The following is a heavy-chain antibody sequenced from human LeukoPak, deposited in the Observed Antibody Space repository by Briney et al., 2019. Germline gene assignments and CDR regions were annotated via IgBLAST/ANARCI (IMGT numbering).Heavy chain of an antibody. Sequence: PGGSLRLSCAASGFTFRRLAMTWVRQAPGKGLEWVATISASGTYYADPVKGRFFISRDNSRNTLDLQMNSLRAEDTAVYYCARDTRFDSSGYRHVFWFFDLWGRGTLVTVSS. V-gene: IGHV3-23*01. J-gene: IGHJ2*01. D-gene: IGHD3-22*01. CDR1: GFTFRRLA. CDR2: ISASGT. CDR3: ARDTRFDSSGYRHVFWFFDL.